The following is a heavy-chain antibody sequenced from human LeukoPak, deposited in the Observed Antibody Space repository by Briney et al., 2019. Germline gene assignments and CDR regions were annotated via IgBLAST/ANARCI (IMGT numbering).Heavy chain of an antibody. CDR2: IYRSGRD. J-gene: IGHJ5*02. V-gene: IGHV4-4*02. Sequence: SETLSLTCAVSGGAISNSNWWSWVRQPPGKGLEWIGEIYRSGRDNYNPSLKSRVTISIDKSNNQFSLKLYSVTAADTAVYYCARHGSGTYFVSWGQGTLVTVSS. CDR3: ARHGSGTYFVS. D-gene: IGHD3-10*01. CDR1: GGAISNSNW.